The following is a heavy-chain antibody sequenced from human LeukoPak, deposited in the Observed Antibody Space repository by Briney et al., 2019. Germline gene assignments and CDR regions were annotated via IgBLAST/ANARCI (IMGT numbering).Heavy chain of an antibody. Sequence: GGSLRLSCAASGFSFSDHYMSWIRQAPGKGLEWVSYISISSTDTKYAGSVKGRFTISRDNSRNSLYLQMNSLRVEDTAVYYCARDARETNFYYSGMDVWGQGTTVTVSS. CDR1: GFSFSDHY. J-gene: IGHJ6*02. CDR3: ARDARETNFYYSGMDV. CDR2: ISISSTDT. D-gene: IGHD1-7*01. V-gene: IGHV3-11*06.